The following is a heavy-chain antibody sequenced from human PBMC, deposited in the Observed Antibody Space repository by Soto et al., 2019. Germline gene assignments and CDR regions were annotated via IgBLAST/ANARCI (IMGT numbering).Heavy chain of an antibody. Sequence: ASVKVSCKASGYTFTSYGISWVRQAPGQGLEWMGWISAYNGNTNYAQKLQVRVTMTTDTSTSTAYRELRSLRSDDTAVYYCARGTPYCTNGVWYRKLVLRPFYFEEWGQGALVTVSS. CDR2: ISAYNGNT. D-gene: IGHD2-8*01. J-gene: IGHJ4*02. V-gene: IGHV1-18*01. CDR3: ARGTPYCTNGVWYRKLVLRPFYFEE. CDR1: GYTFTSYG.